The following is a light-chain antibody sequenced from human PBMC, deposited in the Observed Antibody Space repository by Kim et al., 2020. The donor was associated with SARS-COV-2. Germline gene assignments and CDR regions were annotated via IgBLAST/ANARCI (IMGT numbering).Light chain of an antibody. CDR1: KLGDKY. CDR3: QAWDSSTHNYV. J-gene: IGLJ1*01. CDR2: QDN. V-gene: IGLV3-1*01. Sequence: SYDLTQPPSVSVSPGQTASITCSGYKLGDKYVSWYQQKPGQSPVVVIYQDNQRPSGIFERFSGSNSGNTATLTISGTQAMDEADYYCQAWDSSTHNYVFGGGTKVTVL.